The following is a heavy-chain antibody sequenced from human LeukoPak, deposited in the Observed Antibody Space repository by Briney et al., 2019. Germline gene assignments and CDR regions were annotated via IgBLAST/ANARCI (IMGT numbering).Heavy chain of an antibody. V-gene: IGHV3-21*01. D-gene: IGHD3-9*01. Sequence: PGGSLRLSCAASGFTFSSYNMNWVRQAPGKGLEWVSSITSGSSYIYYADSVKGRFTISRDNARNSLYLQMNSLRAEDTAVYYCAKDGARYFDWLLTGNHYYYYYMDVWGKGTTVTISS. J-gene: IGHJ6*03. CDR1: GFTFSSYN. CDR3: AKDGARYFDWLLTGNHYYYYYMDV. CDR2: ITSGSSYI.